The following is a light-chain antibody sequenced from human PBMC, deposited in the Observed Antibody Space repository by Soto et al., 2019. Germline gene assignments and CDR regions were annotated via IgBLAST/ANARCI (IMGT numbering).Light chain of an antibody. Sequence: EIVMTQSPATLSVSPGETATLSCRASQSVNSNLAWYQQKPGQAPRLLISDASTRAAGLPARFSGSGSGTEFTLIISSLQSEDFAVYFCQQSNNWPKTFGQGTKVEIK. V-gene: IGKV3-15*01. CDR2: DAS. J-gene: IGKJ1*01. CDR1: QSVNSN. CDR3: QQSNNWPKT.